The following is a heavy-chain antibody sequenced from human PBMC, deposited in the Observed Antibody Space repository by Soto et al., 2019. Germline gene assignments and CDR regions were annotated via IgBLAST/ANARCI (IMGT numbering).Heavy chain of an antibody. V-gene: IGHV4-59*01. CDR1: GGSISSYY. CDR3: ARAQASVGALDY. D-gene: IGHD1-26*01. Sequence: SETLSLTCTVSGGSISSYYWSWIRQPPGKGLEWIGYIYYSGSTNYNPSLKSRVTISVDTSKNQFSLKLSSVTAADTAVYYCARAQASVGALDYWGQGTLVTVSS. CDR2: IYYSGST. J-gene: IGHJ4*02.